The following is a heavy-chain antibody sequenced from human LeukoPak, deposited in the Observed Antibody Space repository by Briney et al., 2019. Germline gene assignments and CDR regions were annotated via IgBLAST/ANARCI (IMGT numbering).Heavy chain of an antibody. CDR1: GFTLSSHS. V-gene: IGHV3-15*01. CDR2: IKSKTDGGTT. J-gene: IGHJ4*02. D-gene: IGHD2-2*01. CDR3: TTEPAAIIT. Sequence: GGSLRLSCVASGFTLSSHSINWVRQAPGKGLEWVGRIKSKTDGGTTDYAAPVKGRFTISRDDSKNTLYLQMNSLKTEDTAVYYCTTEPAAIITWGQGTLVTVSS.